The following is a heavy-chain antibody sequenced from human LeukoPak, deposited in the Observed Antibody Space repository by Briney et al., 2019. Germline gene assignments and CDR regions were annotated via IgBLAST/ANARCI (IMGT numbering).Heavy chain of an antibody. Sequence: SETLSLTCTVSGYSISSGYHWGWIRQPPGKGLEWLGTINHGWDTYYNPSLKSRLSISVDMSKNQFSLRLTSVTAADTAVYYCARDRTRDTPGYDYWGQGTLVTVSS. J-gene: IGHJ4*02. CDR3: ARDRTRDTPGYDY. V-gene: IGHV4-38-2*02. CDR2: INHGWDT. D-gene: IGHD2-15*01. CDR1: GYSISSGYH.